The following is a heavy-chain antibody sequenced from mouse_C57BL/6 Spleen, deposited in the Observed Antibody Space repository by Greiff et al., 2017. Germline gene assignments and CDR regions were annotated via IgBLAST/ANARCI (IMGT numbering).Heavy chain of an antibody. CDR3: ARVVYDGYFYYYAMDY. D-gene: IGHD2-3*01. Sequence: EVQGVESGGGLVKPGGSLKLSCAASGFTFSSYAMSWVRQTPEKRLEWVATISDGGSYTYYPDNVKGRFTISRDNAKNNLYLQMSHLKSEDTAMYYCARVVYDGYFYYYAMDYWGQGTSVTVSS. J-gene: IGHJ4*01. CDR2: ISDGGSYT. CDR1: GFTFSSYA. V-gene: IGHV5-4*01.